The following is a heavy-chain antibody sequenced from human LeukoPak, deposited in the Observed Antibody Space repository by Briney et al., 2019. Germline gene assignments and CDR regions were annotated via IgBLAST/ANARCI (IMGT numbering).Heavy chain of an antibody. V-gene: IGHV3-9*01. J-gene: IGHJ4*02. CDR1: GFTFDDYA. D-gene: IGHD3-9*01. Sequence: PSGGSLRLSCAASGFTFDDYAMHWVRQVPGKGLEWVSGISWNSGTIGYADSVKGRFTISRDNAKNSLYLQMNSLRAEDTALYYCARDGTYDNSYYFDYWGQGTLVTVSS. CDR3: ARDGTYDNSYYFDY. CDR2: ISWNSGTI.